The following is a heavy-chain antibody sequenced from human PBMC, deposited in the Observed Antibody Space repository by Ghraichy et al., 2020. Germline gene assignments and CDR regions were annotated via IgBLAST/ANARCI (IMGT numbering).Heavy chain of an antibody. D-gene: IGHD4-23*01. CDR1: GGSISSYY. CDR3: ARAKELAVVTPLYYFDY. Sequence: SETLSLTCTVSGGSISSYYWSWIRQPPGKGLEWIGYIYYSGSTNYNPSLKSRVTISVDTSKNQFSLKLSSVTAADTAVYYCARAKELAVVTPLYYFDYWGQGTLVTVSS. V-gene: IGHV4-59*01. J-gene: IGHJ4*02. CDR2: IYYSGST.